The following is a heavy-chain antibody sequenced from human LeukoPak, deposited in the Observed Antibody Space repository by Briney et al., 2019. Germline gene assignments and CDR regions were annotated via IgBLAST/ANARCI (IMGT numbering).Heavy chain of an antibody. V-gene: IGHV1-69*13. Sequence: ASVKVSCKASGGTFSSYAISWVRQAPGQGLEWMGGIIPIFGTANYAQKFQGRVTITADESTSTAYMELSSLRSEDTAVYYCARGGEEAAMEVDYWGQGTLVTVSS. CDR1: GGTFSSYA. CDR2: IIPIFGTA. J-gene: IGHJ4*02. CDR3: ARGGEEAAMEVDY. D-gene: IGHD5-18*01.